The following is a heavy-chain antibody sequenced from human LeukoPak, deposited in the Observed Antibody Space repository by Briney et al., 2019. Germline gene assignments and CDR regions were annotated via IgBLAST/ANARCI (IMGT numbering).Heavy chain of an antibody. CDR3: ARGPLVEMATRDY. J-gene: IGHJ4*02. V-gene: IGHV3-74*01. CDR1: GRNLGSYC. Sequence: GGSLRLSCVASGRNLGSYCMHWVRQAPGKGLVWVARLSGDGTITRYADSVKGRFTISRDNSKNTVYLQLNRLRVEDTAVYFCARGPLVEMATRDYWGLGTLVTVSS. CDR2: LSGDGTIT. D-gene: IGHD1-14*01.